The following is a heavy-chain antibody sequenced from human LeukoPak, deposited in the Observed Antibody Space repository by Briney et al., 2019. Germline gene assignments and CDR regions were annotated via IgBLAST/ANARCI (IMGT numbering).Heavy chain of an antibody. CDR2: INWNGGST. CDR3: AKSHYGGSFDY. V-gene: IGHV3-20*01. CDR1: GFTFDDYG. Sequence: GGSLRLSCAASGFTFDDYGMSWVRQAPGKGLEWVSGINWNGGSTGYADSVKGRFTISRDNAKNSLYLQMNSLGAEDTALYHCAKSHYGGSFDYWGQGTLVTVSS. J-gene: IGHJ4*02. D-gene: IGHD2-15*01.